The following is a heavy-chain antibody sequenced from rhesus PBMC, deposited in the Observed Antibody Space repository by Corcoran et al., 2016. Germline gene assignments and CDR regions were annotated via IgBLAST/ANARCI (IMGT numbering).Heavy chain of an antibody. V-gene: IGHV2-174*01. J-gene: IGHJ4*01. D-gene: IGHD3-22*01. Sequence: QVTLKESGPALVKPTQPLTLTCPFSGFSLSTSGMGVGWIRQPPGKALEWLALIYWDDVKYYSTSLKSRLTISKDTSKNQVVLTMTNMDPVDTATYYCARPTGVVYFDYWGQGVLVTVSS. CDR3: ARPTGVVYFDY. CDR2: IYWDDVK. CDR1: GFSLSTSGMG.